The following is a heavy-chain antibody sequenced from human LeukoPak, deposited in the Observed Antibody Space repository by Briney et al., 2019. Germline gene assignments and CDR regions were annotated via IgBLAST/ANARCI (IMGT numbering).Heavy chain of an antibody. CDR2: IYYSGST. Sequence: PSETLSLTCTVSGGSISSYYWSWIRQPPGKGLVWIGYIYYSGSTNYNPSLKSRVTISVDTSKNQFSLKLSSVTAADTAVYYCARNTVHVFYAFDIWGQGTMVTVSS. V-gene: IGHV4-59*01. CDR1: GGSISSYY. D-gene: IGHD4-17*01. J-gene: IGHJ3*02. CDR3: ARNTVHVFYAFDI.